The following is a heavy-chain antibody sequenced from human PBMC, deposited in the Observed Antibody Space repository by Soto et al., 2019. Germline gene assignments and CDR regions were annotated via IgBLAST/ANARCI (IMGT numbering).Heavy chain of an antibody. J-gene: IGHJ4*02. Sequence: GGSMRHWSAASGLKCRSYGGHWVRQAPGKGLEWVAVIWYDGSNKYYADSVKGRFTISRDNSKNTLYLQMNSLRAEDTAVYYCARDRGMVPAYWGQGTLVTVSS. D-gene: IGHD3-10*01. CDR3: ARDRGMVPAY. V-gene: IGHV3-33*01. CDR1: GLKCRSYG. CDR2: IWYDGSNK.